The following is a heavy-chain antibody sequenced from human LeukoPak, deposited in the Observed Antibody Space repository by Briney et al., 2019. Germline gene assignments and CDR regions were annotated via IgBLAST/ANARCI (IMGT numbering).Heavy chain of an antibody. J-gene: IGHJ4*02. V-gene: IGHV4-59*11. Sequence: SETLSLTCTVSGGYISGHYWSWIRQPPGRGLDWVGYIYYSGSTYYNPSLKSRVTISVDTSKNQFSLKLSSVTAADTAVYYCARDLLNEGNHLDYWGQGTLVTVSS. CDR3: ARDLLNEGNHLDY. D-gene: IGHD4-23*01. CDR1: GGYISGHY. CDR2: IYYSGST.